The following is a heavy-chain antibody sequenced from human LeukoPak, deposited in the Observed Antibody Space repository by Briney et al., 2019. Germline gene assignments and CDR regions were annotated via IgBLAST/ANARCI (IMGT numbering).Heavy chain of an antibody. CDR1: GFTFSSYG. Sequence: GGALRLSCAASGFTFSSYGMSWVRQAPGKGLEGVSAISGSGGSTYYADSVKGRVTISRDNSKNPLYLQMNSLRAEDTAVYYCAELGITMIGGVWGKGTTVTISS. V-gene: IGHV3-23*01. CDR3: AELGITMIGGV. D-gene: IGHD3-10*02. J-gene: IGHJ6*04. CDR2: ISGSGGST.